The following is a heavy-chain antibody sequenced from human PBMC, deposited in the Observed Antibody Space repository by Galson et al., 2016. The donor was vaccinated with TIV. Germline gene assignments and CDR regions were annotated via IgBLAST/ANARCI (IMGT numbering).Heavy chain of an antibody. CDR3: AKDRNTALDTHYYYYGMDV. CDR2: IVPLFRTT. D-gene: IGHD5-18*01. Sequence: SVKVSCKASGGSFSTHTFNWVRQAPGQGLEWMGGIVPLFRTTNYAQKFQGRVTFTADESSSTAYMEVSRLTSDDTAVYYCAKDRNTALDTHYYYYGMDVWGQGTTVTVSS. J-gene: IGHJ6*02. CDR1: GGSFSTHT. V-gene: IGHV1-69*13.